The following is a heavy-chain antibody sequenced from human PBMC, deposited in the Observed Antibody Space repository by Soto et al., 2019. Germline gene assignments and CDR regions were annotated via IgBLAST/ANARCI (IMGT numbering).Heavy chain of an antibody. Sequence: SETLSLTCSVSGGSISSFAYYWGWIRQPPGKGLEWIGTVYYNENTYYNPSLKSRVTISVDTAKNQFSLKLSSVTAADTAVYYCARGYSSSWYDPEYYFDYWGQGTLVTVSS. CDR1: GGSISSFAYY. J-gene: IGHJ4*02. CDR2: VYYNENT. CDR3: ARGYSSSWYDPEYYFDY. V-gene: IGHV4-39*07. D-gene: IGHD6-13*01.